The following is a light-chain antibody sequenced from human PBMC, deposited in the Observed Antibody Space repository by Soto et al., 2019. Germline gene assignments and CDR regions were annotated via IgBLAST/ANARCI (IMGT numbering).Light chain of an antibody. CDR1: GSDVGAHNS. V-gene: IGLV2-14*03. J-gene: IGLJ1*01. CDR3: SSYTSSSTLDA. CDR2: DVS. Sequence: QSVLTQPASVSGSPGQSISISCTGTGSDVGAHNSVSWYQQHPGKAPKLMIYDVSERPSGISERFSGSKSGNTASLTISGLQAEDEADYYCSSYTSSSTLDAFGTGTKLTVL.